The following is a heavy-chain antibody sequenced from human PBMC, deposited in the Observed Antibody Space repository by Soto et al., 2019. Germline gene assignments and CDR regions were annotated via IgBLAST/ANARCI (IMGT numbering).Heavy chain of an antibody. CDR1: GYTFTRFD. Sequence: ASVKVSCKASGYTFTRFDVNWVRQAAGQGLEWMGWMSPNSENKGYAQKFQGRVSMTRDNSITTAYMELSSLSSEDTAVYYCARGFGDNWNTGGYNCFDFWGQGTLVTVSS. CDR3: ARGFGDNWNTGGYNCFDF. J-gene: IGHJ4*02. D-gene: IGHD1-1*01. V-gene: IGHV1-8*01. CDR2: MSPNSENK.